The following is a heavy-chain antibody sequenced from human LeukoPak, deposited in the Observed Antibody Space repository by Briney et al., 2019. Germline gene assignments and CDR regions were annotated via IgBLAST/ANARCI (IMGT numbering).Heavy chain of an antibody. D-gene: IGHD5-12*01. Sequence: GESLKISCKGSGYSFTSYWIGWVRQMPGKGLEWMGIIYPGDSDTRYSPSFQGQVTISADKSISTAYLQWSSLKASDTAMYYCAIGYGGYEYRSRSYYYYGMDVWGQGTTVTVSS. J-gene: IGHJ6*02. CDR2: IYPGDSDT. CDR3: AIGYGGYEYRSRSYYYYGMDV. V-gene: IGHV5-51*01. CDR1: GYSFTSYW.